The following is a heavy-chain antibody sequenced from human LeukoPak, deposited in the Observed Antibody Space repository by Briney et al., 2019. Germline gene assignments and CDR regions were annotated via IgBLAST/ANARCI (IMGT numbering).Heavy chain of an antibody. D-gene: IGHD6-13*01. CDR3: AKDSLRGSSSWPHMDV. V-gene: IGHV3-43*01. CDR2: ISWDGGST. Sequence: GGSLRLSCAASGFTFDDYTMHWVRQAPGKGLEWVSLISWDGGSTYYADSVKGRFTISRDNSKNSLYLQMNSLRTEDTALYYCAKDSLRGSSSWPHMDVWGKGTTVTISS. J-gene: IGHJ6*03. CDR1: GFTFDDYT.